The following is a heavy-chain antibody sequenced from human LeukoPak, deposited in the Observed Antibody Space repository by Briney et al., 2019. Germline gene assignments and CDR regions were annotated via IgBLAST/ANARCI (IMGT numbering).Heavy chain of an antibody. V-gene: IGHV4-4*07. CDR2: IYTSGST. D-gene: IGHD3-22*01. CDR1: GGSISSYY. J-gene: IGHJ4*02. CDR3: ARMYYYDSSGYQYYFDY. Sequence: SETLSLTCTVSGGSISSYYWSWIRQPAGKGLEWIGRIYTSGSTNYNPSLKSRVTMSVDTSKNQISLKLSSVTAAATAVYYCARMYYYDSSGYQYYFDYWGQGTLVTVSS.